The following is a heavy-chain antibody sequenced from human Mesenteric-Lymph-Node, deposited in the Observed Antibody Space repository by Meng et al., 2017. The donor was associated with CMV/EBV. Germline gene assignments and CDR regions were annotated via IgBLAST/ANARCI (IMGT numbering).Heavy chain of an antibody. CDR3: AREQGDGSFDY. CDR1: GGSISSYY. J-gene: IGHJ4*02. D-gene: IGHD3-10*01. Sequence: SETLSLTCTVSGGSISSYYWSWIRQPPGKGLEWIGYIYYSGSTNYNPSLKSRVTISVDTSKNQYSLKLSSVTAADTAVYYCAREQGDGSFDYWGQGTLVTVSS. CDR2: IYYSGST. V-gene: IGHV4-59*12.